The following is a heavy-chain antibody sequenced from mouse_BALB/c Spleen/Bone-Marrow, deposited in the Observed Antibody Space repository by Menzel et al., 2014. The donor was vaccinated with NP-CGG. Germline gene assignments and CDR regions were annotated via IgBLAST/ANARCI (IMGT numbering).Heavy chain of an antibody. Sequence: EVQLQQSGAELVKPGASVKLSCTASGFNIKDTYMHWVKQRPEQGLEWIGRIEPANGNTKYDPKFQGKATITTDTSSNTAYLQLRSLTSEDTAVYYCARYDYRYSWFAYWGQGTLVTVSA. CDR2: IEPANGNT. D-gene: IGHD2-14*01. CDR3: ARYDYRYSWFAY. V-gene: IGHV14-3*02. CDR1: GFNIKDTY. J-gene: IGHJ3*01.